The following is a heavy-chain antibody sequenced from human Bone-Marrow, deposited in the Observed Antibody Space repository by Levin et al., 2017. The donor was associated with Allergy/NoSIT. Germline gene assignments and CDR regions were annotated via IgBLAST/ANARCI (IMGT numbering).Heavy chain of an antibody. Sequence: PGGSLRLSCAASGFSFSSYWMSWVRQAPGKGPEWVANINEDGSEEKYLDSVKGRFTISRDNAKNSVYLQMNSLRVEDTAVYYCAMRWCSRCHGDVFDFWAWEPWSPSPQ. CDR3: AMRWCSRCHGDVFDF. J-gene: IGHJ4*02. CDR2: INEDGSEE. CDR1: GFSFSSYW. D-gene: IGHD2-8*02. V-gene: IGHV3-7*01.